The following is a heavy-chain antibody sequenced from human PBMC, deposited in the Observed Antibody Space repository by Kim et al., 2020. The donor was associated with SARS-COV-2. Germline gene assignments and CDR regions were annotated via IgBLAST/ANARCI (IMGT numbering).Heavy chain of an antibody. D-gene: IGHD4-4*01. V-gene: IGHV4-59*08. Sequence: SETLSLTCTVSGGSINTYYWTWIRQPPGKGLEWIGYINYSGTTNYNPSLKSRVTMSVDTSKNQFSLKLSSVTAADTAVYYCAAGYSNAKFDFWGQGILVT. CDR3: AAGYSNAKFDF. CDR2: INYSGTT. J-gene: IGHJ4*02. CDR1: GGSINTYY.